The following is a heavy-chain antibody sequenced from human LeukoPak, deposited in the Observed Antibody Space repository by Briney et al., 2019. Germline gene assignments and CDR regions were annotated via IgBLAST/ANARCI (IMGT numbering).Heavy chain of an antibody. J-gene: IGHJ5*02. CDR1: GFTFSSYA. CDR2: ISGSGGST. Sequence: PGGSLRLSCAASGFTFSSYAMSWVRQAPGKGLEWVSAISGSGGSTYYADSVKGRFTISRDNSKNTLYLQMNSLRAEDTAVYYCAKGIQELTGWYSPDGNWFDPWGQGTLVTVSS. D-gene: IGHD6-19*01. CDR3: AKGIQELTGWYSPDGNWFDP. V-gene: IGHV3-23*01.